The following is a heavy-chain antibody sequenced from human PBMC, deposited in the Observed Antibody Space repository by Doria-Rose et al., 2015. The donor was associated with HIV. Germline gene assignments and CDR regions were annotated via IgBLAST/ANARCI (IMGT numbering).Heavy chain of an antibody. J-gene: IGHJ4*02. CDR1: GVSLSSPGMG. CDR2: IVSDDER. D-gene: IGHD6-13*01. CDR3: ARIKSSRWYHKYYFDF. Sequence: ETGPVLVKPTETLTLTCTVSGVSLSSPGMGVSWIRQPPGKALEWLANIVSDDERSYNTSLKSRLTISRGTSKSQVVLTMTDMDPVDTATYYCARIKSSRWYHKYYFDFWGQGTLVIVSA. V-gene: IGHV2-26*01.